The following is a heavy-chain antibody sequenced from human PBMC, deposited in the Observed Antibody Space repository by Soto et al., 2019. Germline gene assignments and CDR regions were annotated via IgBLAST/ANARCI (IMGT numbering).Heavy chain of an antibody. CDR2: IKQDGSDT. CDR1: GFTLRNSR. CDR3: ATDLGTTMARH. J-gene: IGHJ4*02. V-gene: IGHV3-7*04. Sequence: GGSLRLSCVASGFTLRNSRMSWVRQAPGKGLEWVANIKQDGSDTYYVDSVKGRFTISRDNAKNSLYLQMNSLRAEDTAVYYCATDLGTTMARHWGQGTLVTVSS. D-gene: IGHD1-1*01.